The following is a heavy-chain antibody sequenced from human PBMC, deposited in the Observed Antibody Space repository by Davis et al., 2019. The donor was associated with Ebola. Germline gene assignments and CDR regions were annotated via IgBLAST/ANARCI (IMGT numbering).Heavy chain of an antibody. CDR3: AADRGGEPRLGCDY. CDR1: GFTFSSYA. CDR2: ISSSSSYI. V-gene: IGHV3-21*01. J-gene: IGHJ4*02. Sequence: GESLKISCAASGFTFSSYAMSWVRQAPGKGLEWVSSISSSSSYIYYADSVKGRFTISRDNAKNSLYLQMNSLRAEDTAVYYCAADRGGEPRLGCDYWGQGTLVTVSS. D-gene: IGHD3-16*01.